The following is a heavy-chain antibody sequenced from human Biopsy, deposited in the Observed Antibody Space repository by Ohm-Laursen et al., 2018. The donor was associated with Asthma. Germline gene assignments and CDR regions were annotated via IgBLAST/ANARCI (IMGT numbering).Heavy chain of an antibody. CDR1: SGSGGYMRSGNYY. CDR2: IYYSRTT. D-gene: IGHD6-13*01. J-gene: IGHJ6*02. Sequence: SDALSLTCSLSSGSGGYMRSGNYYWGWIRQPPGKGLERLGRIYYSRTTYYNPSLESRVTVSEDTSKNKFSLNLTFVTAADTAVYYCVRGSSSWHHGPFHYYYGLDVWGQGTTATVSS. CDR3: VRGSSSWHHGPFHYYYGLDV. V-gene: IGHV4-39*01.